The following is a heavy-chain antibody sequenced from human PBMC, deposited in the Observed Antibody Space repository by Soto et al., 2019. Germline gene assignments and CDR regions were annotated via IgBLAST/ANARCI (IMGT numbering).Heavy chain of an antibody. J-gene: IGHJ4*02. CDR1: GYTFTSYG. D-gene: IGHD3-22*01. V-gene: IGHV1-18*01. CDR3: ARENTETYDSSGYIDY. CDR2: ISAYNGNT. Sequence: GASVKVSCKASGYTFTSYGIIWVRQAPGQGLEWMGWISAYNGNTNYAQKLQGRVTMTTDTSTSTAYMGLRSLRSDDTAVYYCARENTETYDSSGYIDYWGQGTLVTVSS.